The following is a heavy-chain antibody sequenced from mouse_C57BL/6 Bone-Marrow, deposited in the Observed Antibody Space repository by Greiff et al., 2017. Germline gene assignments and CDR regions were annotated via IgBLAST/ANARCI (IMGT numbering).Heavy chain of an antibody. CDR2: INPGSGGT. D-gene: IGHD1-1*01. J-gene: IGHJ1*03. CDR3: ARSGTRVVATDFDV. Sequence: QVQLQQSGAELVRPGTSVKVSCKASGYAFTNYLIEWVKQRPGQGLEWIGVINPGSGGTNYNEKFKGKATLTADKSSSTASMQLSSLTSEDSAVYVCARSGTRVVATDFDVWGTGTTVTVSS. V-gene: IGHV1-54*01. CDR1: GYAFTNYL.